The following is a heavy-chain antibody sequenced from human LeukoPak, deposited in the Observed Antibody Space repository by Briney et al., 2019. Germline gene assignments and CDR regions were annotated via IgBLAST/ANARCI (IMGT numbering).Heavy chain of an antibody. CDR1: GFTFSSYS. D-gene: IGHD3-10*01. V-gene: IGHV3-48*01. J-gene: IGHJ3*02. Sequence: GGSLRLSCAASGFTFSSYSMNWVRQAPGKGLEWVSYISSSSSTIYYADSVKGRFTISRDNAKNSLYLQMNSLRAEDTAVYYCAKDTTQGVLLWFGELLAGAFDIWGQGTMVTVSS. CDR2: ISSSSSTI. CDR3: AKDTTQGVLLWFGELLAGAFDI.